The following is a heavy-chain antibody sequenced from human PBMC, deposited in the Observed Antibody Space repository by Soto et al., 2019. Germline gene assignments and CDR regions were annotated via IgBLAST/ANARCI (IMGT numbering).Heavy chain of an antibody. D-gene: IGHD1-1*01. CDR1: GGSIXGSSHY. Sequence: PSETLSLTCTVSGGSIXGSSHYWGWIRQPPGKGLEWIGHIFYSGSTYYNPSLKSRVTISVDTSKNQFSLKLSSVTAADTATYYCGLNWNYFYYYGMDVWGQGTTVTVSS. CDR3: GLNWNYFYYYGMDV. J-gene: IGHJ6*02. CDR2: IFYSGST. V-gene: IGHV4-39*01.